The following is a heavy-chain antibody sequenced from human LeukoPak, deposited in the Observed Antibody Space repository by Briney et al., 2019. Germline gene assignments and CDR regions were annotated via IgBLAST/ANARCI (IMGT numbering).Heavy chain of an antibody. D-gene: IGHD2-2*01. CDR3: ARGGCSSTSCLLGAFDI. Sequence: GGSLRLSCAASGFTFSSYAMHWVRQAPGKGLEWVAVISYDGSNKYYADSVKGRFTISRDNSKNTLYLQMNSLRAEDTAVYYCARGGCSSTSCLLGAFDIWGQGTMVTVSS. CDR1: GFTFSSYA. V-gene: IGHV3-30*04. J-gene: IGHJ3*02. CDR2: ISYDGSNK.